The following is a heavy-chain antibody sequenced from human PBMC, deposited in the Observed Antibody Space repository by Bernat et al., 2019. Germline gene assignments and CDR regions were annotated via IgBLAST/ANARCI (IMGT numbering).Heavy chain of an antibody. J-gene: IGHJ2*01. Sequence: QVQLVESGGGVVQPGRSLRLSCAASGFTFSSYAMHWVRQAPGKGLEWVAVISYDGSNKYYADSVKGRLTISRDNSKNTLYLQMNSLRAEDTAVYYCARGVYCSGGSCYSRTLLSWYFDLWGRGTLVTVSS. CDR2: ISYDGSNK. CDR1: GFTFSSYA. CDR3: ARGVYCSGGSCYSRTLLSWYFDL. D-gene: IGHD2-15*01. V-gene: IGHV3-30-3*01.